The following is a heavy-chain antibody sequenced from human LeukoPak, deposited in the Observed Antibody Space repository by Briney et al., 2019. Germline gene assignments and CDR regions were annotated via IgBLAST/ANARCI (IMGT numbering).Heavy chain of an antibody. CDR1: GYTLTGYY. CDR2: INPNSGGT. D-gene: IGHD6-19*01. CDR3: ARGGWYPESFQH. Sequence: GASVKVSCKASGYTLTGYYIHWVRQAPGQGLEWMGWINPNSGGTNFAQKFQGRVTVTRDTAINTAYMELRRLRSDDTAVYYCARGGWYPESFQHWGQGALVTVSS. J-gene: IGHJ1*01. V-gene: IGHV1-2*02.